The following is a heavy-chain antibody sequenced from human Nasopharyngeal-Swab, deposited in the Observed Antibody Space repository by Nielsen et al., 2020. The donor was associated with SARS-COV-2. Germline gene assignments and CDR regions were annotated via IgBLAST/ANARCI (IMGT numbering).Heavy chain of an antibody. V-gene: IGHV3-15*01. Sequence: GESLKISCAASGFVLSSVWMSWVRQAPGKGLEWVGRIKRKADGGTVEYATAVRGRFSISRDDSRNTLFLQMNRLKTEDTAVYYCTTLHRTGWFWGQGTLVTVSS. J-gene: IGHJ4*02. D-gene: IGHD6-19*01. CDR2: IKRKADGGTV. CDR3: TTLHRTGWF. CDR1: GFVLSSVW.